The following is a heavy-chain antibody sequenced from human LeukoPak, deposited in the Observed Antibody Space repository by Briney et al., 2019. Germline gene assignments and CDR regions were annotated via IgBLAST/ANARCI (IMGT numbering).Heavy chain of an antibody. D-gene: IGHD1-1*01. CDR1: GFTFTSYA. V-gene: IGHV3-23*01. J-gene: IGHJ4*02. CDR2: ITGTSTST. Sequence: GSLRLSCAASGFTFTSYALSWVRPTPGKGLEWVSAITGTSTSTYYADSVKGRFTISRDSTKNTLFLQMNSLRGEDTAVYFCAKHVKKGVRNWNGVFDYWGQGTLVTVSS. CDR3: AKHVKKGVRNWNGVFDY.